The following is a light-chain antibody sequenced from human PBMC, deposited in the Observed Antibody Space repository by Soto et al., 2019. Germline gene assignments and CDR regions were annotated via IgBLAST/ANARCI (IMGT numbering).Light chain of an antibody. CDR3: QQYGSSQT. CDR1: QSVRSSY. V-gene: IGKV3-20*01. CDR2: GAS. J-gene: IGKJ1*01. Sequence: EIVLTQSPGTLSLSPGERATLSCRASQSVRSSYLAWYQQKPGQAPRLLIYGASSRATGIPDRFSGSGSGTDFTLTISRLEPEDFAVYYCQQYGSSQTFGQGTK.